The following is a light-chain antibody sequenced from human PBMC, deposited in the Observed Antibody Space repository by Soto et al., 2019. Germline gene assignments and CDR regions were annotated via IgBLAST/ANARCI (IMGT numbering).Light chain of an antibody. Sequence: EIVLTQSPGTLSLSPGERATLSCRASQSISSSYLAWYQQKPGQAPRLLIYAASSRAAGIPERFSGSGSGTVFSLTISRLEPEDCAVYYCQQYGRSPWTFGQGTKVEIK. CDR1: QSISSSY. J-gene: IGKJ1*01. CDR3: QQYGRSPWT. V-gene: IGKV3-20*01. CDR2: AAS.